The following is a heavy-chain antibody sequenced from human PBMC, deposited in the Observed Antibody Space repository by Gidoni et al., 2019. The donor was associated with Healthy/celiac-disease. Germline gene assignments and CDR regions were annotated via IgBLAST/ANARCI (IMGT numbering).Heavy chain of an antibody. J-gene: IGHJ4*02. CDR2: IIISSSYI. Sequence: EVQLVESGGGLVTPGGSLRLSCAAPGLTLRSYSMNRVGQAPGKGLEWVSSIIISSSYIYYADPVKGRFTIASGNAKNSLYLQMNSLRAEDTAVYYCARVRITIFGVVTAYYFDYWGQGTLVAVSS. V-gene: IGHV3-21*01. D-gene: IGHD3-3*01. CDR3: ARVRITIFGVVTAYYFDY. CDR1: GLTLRSYS.